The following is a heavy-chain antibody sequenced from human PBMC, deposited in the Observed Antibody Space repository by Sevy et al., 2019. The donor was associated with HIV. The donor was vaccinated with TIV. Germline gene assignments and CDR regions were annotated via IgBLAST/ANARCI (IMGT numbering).Heavy chain of an antibody. CDR1: GFTFRTSG. CDR2: ISYDEAHK. J-gene: IGHJ4*02. CDR3: AKDYSAGITMVRGAYRARGDYFDY. V-gene: IGHV3-30*18. Sequence: GGSLRLSCVTSGFTFRTSGMHCVRQSPGKGLEWVAVISYDEAHKNYADSVKGRFSISKDNSKNTLYLQMSSLRTEDTAVYYCAKDYSAGITMVRGAYRARGDYFDYWGQGTQVTVSS. D-gene: IGHD3-10*01.